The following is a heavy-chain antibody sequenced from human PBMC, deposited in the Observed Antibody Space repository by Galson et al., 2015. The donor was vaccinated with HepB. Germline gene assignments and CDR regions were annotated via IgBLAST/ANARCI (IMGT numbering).Heavy chain of an antibody. CDR1: GFTFSSYA. V-gene: IGHV3-23*01. CDR3: AKKGPRWGYGSGSYYGPLDY. Sequence: SLRLSCAASGFTFSSYAMSWVRQAPGKGLEWVSAISGSGGSTYYADSVKGRFTISRDNSKNTLYLQMNSLRAEDTAVYYCAKKGPRWGYGSGSYYGPLDYWGQGTLVTVSS. J-gene: IGHJ4*02. CDR2: ISGSGGST. D-gene: IGHD3-10*01.